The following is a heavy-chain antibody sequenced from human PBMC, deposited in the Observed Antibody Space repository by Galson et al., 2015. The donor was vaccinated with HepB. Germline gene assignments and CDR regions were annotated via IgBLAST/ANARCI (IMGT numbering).Heavy chain of an antibody. V-gene: IGHV3-23*01. CDR1: DFTFSPYA. CDR2: TCGSGGTT. J-gene: IGHJ3*02. CDR3: ARPIREDGWGGFHI. Sequence: SLRLSCAASDFTFSPYAMSWVRRAPGKGLERVSSTCGSGGTTDYADSVKGRFTISRDNSENMLYLQMNSLRAEDTAVYYCARPIREDGWGGFHIWGQGTMVTVSS. D-gene: IGHD5-24*01.